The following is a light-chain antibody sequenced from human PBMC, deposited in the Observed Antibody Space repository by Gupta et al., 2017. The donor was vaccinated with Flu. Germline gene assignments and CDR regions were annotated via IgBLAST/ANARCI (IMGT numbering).Light chain of an antibody. CDR2: EDD. V-gene: IGLV6-57*01. CDR1: SGSIATTY. J-gene: IGLJ2*01. Sequence: NFMLTQPHSVSESPGKTVTISCTRSSGSIATTYVQWYQQRPGSSPNTVIFEDDRRPSGVPDRFSGSIDSSSNSASLTIXGXKTEDEXDYVCQSYDSVPRDVVFGGGTKLTVL. CDR3: QSYDSVPRDVV.